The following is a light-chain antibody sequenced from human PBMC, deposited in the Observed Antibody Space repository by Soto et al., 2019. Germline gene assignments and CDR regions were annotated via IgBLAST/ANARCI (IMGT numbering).Light chain of an antibody. V-gene: IGLV2-8*01. Sequence: QSVLTQPPSASGSPGQSVTISCTGTSSDVGGYNYVSWYQQHPGKAPKLMIYEVSKRPSGVPDRFSGSKSGNTASLTVSGLQAEDEGDYYCSSYAGSNNLVFGGGTKLTV. J-gene: IGLJ2*01. CDR2: EVS. CDR1: SSDVGGYNY. CDR3: SSYAGSNNLV.